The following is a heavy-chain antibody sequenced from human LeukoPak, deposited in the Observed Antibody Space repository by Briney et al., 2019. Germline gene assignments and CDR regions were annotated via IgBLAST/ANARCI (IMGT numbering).Heavy chain of an antibody. Sequence: GGSLRLSCAASGFTFGTFWMSWVRQAPGKGLEWVANIKQDGTEKFYVGSVKGRFTISRDNAKNSLYLQMNSLAAEDTAVYYCARGGRQGACDVWGQGTMVTVSS. D-gene: IGHD6-25*01. J-gene: IGHJ3*01. V-gene: IGHV3-7*01. CDR1: GFTFGTFW. CDR3: ARGGRQGACDV. CDR2: IKQDGTEK.